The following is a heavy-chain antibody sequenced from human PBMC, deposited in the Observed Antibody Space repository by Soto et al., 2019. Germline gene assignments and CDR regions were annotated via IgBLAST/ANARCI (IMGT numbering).Heavy chain of an antibody. D-gene: IGHD2-2*01. Sequence: QVQLVQSGAEVKKPGTSVKVSCKASGYTFTTYDINWVRQAPGQGLEWMGWMTPHSGKTGYAPKFQGRVTMTRDTSISTAYMELSSLRSEDTAVYFCVRGWEVPAATFDSWGQGTLVTVSS. V-gene: IGHV1-8*01. J-gene: IGHJ4*02. CDR2: MTPHSGKT. CDR1: GYTFTTYD. CDR3: VRGWEVPAATFDS.